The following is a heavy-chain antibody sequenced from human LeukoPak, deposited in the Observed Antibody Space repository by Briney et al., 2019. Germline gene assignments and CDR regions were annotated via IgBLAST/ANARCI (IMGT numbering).Heavy chain of an antibody. Sequence: GGSLRLSCAASGFTFSSYWMHWVRQAPGKGLVWVSRINSDGSSTGYADSVKGRFTISRDNAKNTLYLQMNSLRAEDTAVYYCARVPTAMVSYPLDYWGQGTLVTVSS. CDR1: GFTFSSYW. V-gene: IGHV3-74*01. CDR3: ARVPTAMVSYPLDY. J-gene: IGHJ4*02. D-gene: IGHD5-18*01. CDR2: INSDGSST.